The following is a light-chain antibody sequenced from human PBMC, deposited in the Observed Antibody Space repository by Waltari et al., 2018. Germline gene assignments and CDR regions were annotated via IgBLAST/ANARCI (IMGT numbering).Light chain of an antibody. CDR2: GAH. J-gene: IGKJ1*01. Sequence: EIVLTQSPGTLSSSPGDRATLSCRASQSISSSSLAWLAWYQQRPGQAPRLLIYGAHTRATGIPDRFSGSGSGTDFTLTISRLEPEDFAVYYCQSETFGQGTKVEVK. CDR1: QSISSSS. V-gene: IGKV3-20*01. CDR3: QSET.